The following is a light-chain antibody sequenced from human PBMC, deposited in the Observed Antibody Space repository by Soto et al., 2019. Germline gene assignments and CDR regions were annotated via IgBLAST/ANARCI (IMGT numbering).Light chain of an antibody. J-gene: IGLJ3*02. CDR3: SSYTSSSTLV. Sequence: QSALTQPASVSGSPGHSITISCTGTSSDVGGYNYVSWYQQHPGKAPKLMIYDVSNRPSGVSNCFSGSKSGNTASLTISGLQAEDEADYYCSSYTSSSTLVFGGGTQLTVL. CDR1: SSDVGGYNY. V-gene: IGLV2-14*01. CDR2: DVS.